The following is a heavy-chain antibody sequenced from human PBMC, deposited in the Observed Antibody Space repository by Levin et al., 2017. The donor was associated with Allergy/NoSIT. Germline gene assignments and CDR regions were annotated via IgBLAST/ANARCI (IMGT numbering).Heavy chain of an antibody. J-gene: IGHJ4*02. Sequence: VASVKVSCKASGYTFTSYGISWVRQAPGQGLEWMGWISGYSGNRNYAQKLQGRVTMTTDTSTSTAYMEMRSLRSDDTAVYYCAREVADFWSGYYKFDYWGQGTLVTVSS. V-gene: IGHV1-18*01. D-gene: IGHD3-3*01. CDR2: ISGYSGNR. CDR3: AREVADFWSGYYKFDY. CDR1: GYTFTSYG.